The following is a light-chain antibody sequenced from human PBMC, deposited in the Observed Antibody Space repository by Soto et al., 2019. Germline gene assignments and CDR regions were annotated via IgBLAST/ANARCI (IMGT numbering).Light chain of an antibody. Sequence: EIVLTQSPGTLSLSPGERATLSCRASQRVSSSYLAWYQQKPGQAPRLLIYGASSRATGIPDRFSGSGSGTDFTLTISRLEPEDVAVYYCQQYGSSPVTFGQGTKLEIK. CDR1: QRVSSSY. CDR2: GAS. V-gene: IGKV3-20*01. CDR3: QQYGSSPVT. J-gene: IGKJ2*01.